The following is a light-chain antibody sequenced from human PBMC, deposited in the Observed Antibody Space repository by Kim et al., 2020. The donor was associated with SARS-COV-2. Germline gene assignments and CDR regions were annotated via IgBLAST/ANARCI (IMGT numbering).Light chain of an antibody. CDR1: QGISNY. J-gene: IGKJ2*01. V-gene: IGKV1-27*01. Sequence: ASVGDSVTIACRASQGISNYLAWYQQKPGQAPKLLIYGASTLQSGVPSRFSGSGSGTDFTLAISSLQPEDVATYYCQQYYSAPYTFGQGTKLEI. CDR3: QQYYSAPYT. CDR2: GAS.